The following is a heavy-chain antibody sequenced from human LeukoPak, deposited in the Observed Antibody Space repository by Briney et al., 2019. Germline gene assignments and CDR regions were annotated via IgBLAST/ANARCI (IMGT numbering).Heavy chain of an antibody. CDR2: IKQDGSEK. V-gene: IGHV3-7*03. CDR3: ASQPIAAAGSRGDY. Sequence: GGSLRLSCEASGFTFSSYWMSWVRQAPGKGLEWVANIKQDGSEKYYVDSVKGRFTISRDNAKNSLYLQMNSLRAEDTAVYYCASQPIAAAGSRGDYWGQGTLVTVSS. J-gene: IGHJ4*02. CDR1: GFTFSSYW. D-gene: IGHD6-13*01.